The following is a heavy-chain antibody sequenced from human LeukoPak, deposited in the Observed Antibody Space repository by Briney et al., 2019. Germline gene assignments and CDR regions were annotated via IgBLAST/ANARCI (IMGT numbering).Heavy chain of an antibody. V-gene: IGHV4-59*01. J-gene: IGHJ6*03. CDR1: GGSISSYY. Sequence: SETLSLTCTVSGGSISSYYWSWIRQPPGKGLEWIGYIYYSGSTNYNPSLKSRVTISVDTSKNQFSLKLSSVTAADTAVYYCARVGGGNSYYYHYMDVWGKGTTVTVSS. CDR2: IYYSGST. D-gene: IGHD4-23*01. CDR3: ARVGGGNSYYYHYMDV.